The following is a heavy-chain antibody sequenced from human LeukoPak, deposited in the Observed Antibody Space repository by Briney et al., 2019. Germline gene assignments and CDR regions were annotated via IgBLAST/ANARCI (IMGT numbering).Heavy chain of an antibody. CDR1: GGSIISGDYY. CDR3: ARHSGSLVATIPVFEY. Sequence: SETLCLTCTVSGGSIISGDYYWGWIRQPPGKGLEWIGDIYYDGSTYYTPSLKSRVTISVDTSKNQFYLTLSSVTAADTAVYYCARHSGSLVATIPVFEYWGQGTLVTVSS. V-gene: IGHV4-39*01. D-gene: IGHD5-12*01. J-gene: IGHJ4*02. CDR2: IYYDGST.